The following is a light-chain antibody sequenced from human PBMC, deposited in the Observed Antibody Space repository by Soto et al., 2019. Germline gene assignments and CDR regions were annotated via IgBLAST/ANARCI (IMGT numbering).Light chain of an antibody. Sequence: QSVLTQPASVSGPPGQSITISCTGTSSDIGAYDYVSWYQHHPNKAPKLLIYEVTNRPYGCSQRFSASKSGNTASLTISAVQPEDEADYFCSSYTISSTLPNVFGTGTKVTVL. CDR3: SSYTISSTLPNV. CDR2: EVT. J-gene: IGLJ1*01. V-gene: IGLV2-14*01. CDR1: SSDIGAYDY.